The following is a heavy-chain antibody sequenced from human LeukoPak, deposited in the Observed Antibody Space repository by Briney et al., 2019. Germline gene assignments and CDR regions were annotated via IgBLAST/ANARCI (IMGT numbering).Heavy chain of an antibody. D-gene: IGHD3-22*01. Sequence: GGSLRLSCAASGFTVSSNYMSWVRQAPGKGLEWVSVIYSGGSTYYADFVKGRFTISTDNSKNTLYLQMNSLRAEDTAVYYCASLYDSSTSEPNYWGQGTLVTVSS. CDR3: ASLYDSSTSEPNY. J-gene: IGHJ4*02. CDR1: GFTVSSNY. CDR2: IYSGGST. V-gene: IGHV3-53*01.